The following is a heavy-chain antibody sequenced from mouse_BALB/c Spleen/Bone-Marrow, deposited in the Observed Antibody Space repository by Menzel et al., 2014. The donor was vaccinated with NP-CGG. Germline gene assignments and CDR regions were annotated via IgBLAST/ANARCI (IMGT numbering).Heavy chain of an antibody. CDR1: GYSITSDYA. V-gene: IGHV3-2*02. Sequence: QSGPGLVKPSQSLSLTCTVTGYSITSDYAWNWIRQFPGNKLEWMGYISYSGITSYNPSLKSRISITRDTSKNQFFLQLNSVTTEDTATYYCARRYYAMDYWGQGTPVTVSS. CDR2: ISYSGIT. J-gene: IGHJ4*01. CDR3: ARRYYAMDY.